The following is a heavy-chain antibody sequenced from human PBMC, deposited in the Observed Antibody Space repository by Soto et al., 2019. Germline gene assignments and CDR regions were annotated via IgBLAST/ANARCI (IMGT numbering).Heavy chain of an antibody. CDR3: ARNDTSGHDSDY. J-gene: IGHJ4*02. V-gene: IGHV1-18*01. Sequence: QVQLVQSEAEVKKPGASVKVSCKASGYNFNTYGITWVRQAPGQGLEWMGWISVNSGTTNYAQKIQGRVTMTTDTSSSTAFMELRRLRSDDTAVYYCARNDTSGHDSDYWGQGTLVTVSS. CDR2: ISVNSGTT. CDR1: GYNFNTYG. D-gene: IGHD3-22*01.